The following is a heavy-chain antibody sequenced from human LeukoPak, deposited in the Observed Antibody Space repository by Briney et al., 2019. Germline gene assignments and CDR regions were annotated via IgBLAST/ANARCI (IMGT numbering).Heavy chain of an antibody. D-gene: IGHD3-16*01. CDR3: ATRGDYMAFEY. Sequence: GGSLRLSCAASGFTFSSYSMNWVRQAPGKGLEWVSYISSSSSTIYYADSVKGRFTISRDNAKNSLYLQMNSLRAEDTAVYYCATRGDYMAFEYWGQGTLVTVSS. V-gene: IGHV3-48*04. J-gene: IGHJ4*02. CDR2: ISSSSSTI. CDR1: GFTFSSYS.